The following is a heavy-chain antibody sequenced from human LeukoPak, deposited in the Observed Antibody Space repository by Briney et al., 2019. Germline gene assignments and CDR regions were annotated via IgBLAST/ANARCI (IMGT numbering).Heavy chain of an antibody. D-gene: IGHD3-3*01. Sequence: GESLKISCKGSGYSFTHYWIGWVRQMPEKGLEWMGVIYPGDSDTRYSPSFQGQVTISADESIGTAYLQWSSLKSSDTAMYYCARRIAIFGDGNWFDSWGQGTLVTVSS. J-gene: IGHJ5*01. V-gene: IGHV5-51*01. CDR2: IYPGDSDT. CDR1: GYSFTHYW. CDR3: ARRIAIFGDGNWFDS.